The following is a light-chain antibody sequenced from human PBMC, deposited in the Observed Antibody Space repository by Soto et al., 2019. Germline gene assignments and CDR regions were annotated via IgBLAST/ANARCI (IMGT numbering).Light chain of an antibody. CDR3: QQTNSFPIT. CDR1: QGIGTW. V-gene: IGKV1D-12*01. J-gene: IGKJ5*01. CDR2: GAT. Sequence: VQVTQSPSFVSASVGDRVTITCRASQGIGTWLAWYQQKPGKAPSLLIYGATDLQSGVPSRFSGSGLGTHFSLTIFSLQPEDFATYYCQQTNSFPITFGQGTRLEI.